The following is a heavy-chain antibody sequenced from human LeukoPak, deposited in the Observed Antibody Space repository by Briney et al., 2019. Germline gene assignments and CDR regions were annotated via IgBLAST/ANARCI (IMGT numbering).Heavy chain of an antibody. D-gene: IGHD1-26*01. V-gene: IGHV3-53*01. Sequence: GGSLRLSCAGSGFSFSAYIMNWVRQAPGKGLEWVSVIYSGGSTYYADSVKGRFTISRDNSKNTLYLQTNSLRAEDTAVYYCARDGGSYYGDYYYYGMDVWGQGTTVTVSS. CDR1: GFSFSAYI. J-gene: IGHJ6*02. CDR2: IYSGGST. CDR3: ARDGGSYYGDYYYYGMDV.